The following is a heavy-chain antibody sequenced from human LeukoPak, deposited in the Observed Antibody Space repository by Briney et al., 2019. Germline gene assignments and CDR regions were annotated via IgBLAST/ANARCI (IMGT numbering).Heavy chain of an antibody. J-gene: IGHJ4*02. V-gene: IGHV3-21*01. CDR2: ISSSSSYI. Sequence: GGSLRLSCAASGFTFSSYSMNWVRQAPGKGLEWVSSISSSSSYIYYADSVKGRFTISRDNAKNSLYLQMNSLRAEDTAVYYCAREHSAVVTREPFDYWGQGTLVTVSS. D-gene: IGHD4-23*01. CDR3: AREHSAVVTREPFDY. CDR1: GFTFSSYS.